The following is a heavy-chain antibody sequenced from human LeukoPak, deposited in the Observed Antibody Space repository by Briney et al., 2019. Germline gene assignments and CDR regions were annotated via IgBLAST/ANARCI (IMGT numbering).Heavy chain of an antibody. D-gene: IGHD5-24*01. CDR3: ARGNNTFEMATLALDH. CDR1: GFAFSDYY. CDR2: ISISGSDT. J-gene: IGHJ4*02. V-gene: IGHV3-11*01. Sequence: PGGSLRLSCAASGFAFSDYYMSWIRQAPGKGLDWLSYISISGSDTFYADSVSGRFTISRDNAKNSLFLQMNSLRVEDTAVYYCARGNNTFEMATLALDHWGQGVLVTVSS.